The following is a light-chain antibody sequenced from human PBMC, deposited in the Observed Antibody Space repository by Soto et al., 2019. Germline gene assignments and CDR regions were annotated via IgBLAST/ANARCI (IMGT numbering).Light chain of an antibody. CDR2: GAS. CDR3: QQYHHGPPSD. CDR1: QSVSSH. V-gene: IGKV3-15*01. Sequence: EIVMTQSPDTLFVSLGEGATLSCRASQSVSSHLAWYQHKPGQAPRLLIYGASTRASGIPARFSGSGSETDFTLTISSLQSEDSAVYYCQQYHHGPPSDLGHGTR. J-gene: IGKJ5*01.